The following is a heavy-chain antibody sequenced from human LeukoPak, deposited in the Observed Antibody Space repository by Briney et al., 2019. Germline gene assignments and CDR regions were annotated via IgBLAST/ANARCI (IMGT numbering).Heavy chain of an antibody. CDR2: INHSGST. D-gene: IGHD6-13*01. V-gene: IGHV4-34*01. CDR1: GGSFSGYY. CDR3: AGSRLAAAGTFQNY. Sequence: PSETLSLTCAVYGGSFSGYYWSWIRQPPGKGLEWIGEINHSGSTNYNPSLKSRVTTSVDTSKNQFSLKLSSVTGADTAVYYCAGSRLAAAGTFQNYWGQGTLVTVSS. J-gene: IGHJ4*02.